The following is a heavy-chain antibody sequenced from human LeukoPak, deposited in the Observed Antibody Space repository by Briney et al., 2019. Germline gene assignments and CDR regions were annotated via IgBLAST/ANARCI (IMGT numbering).Heavy chain of an antibody. Sequence: QPGGSLRLSCAASGFTFSSYAMSWVRQAPGKGLEWVANIKQDGSEKYYVDSVKGRFTISRDNAKNSLYLQMNSLRAEDTAVYYCARDPMGARGNYWGQGTLVTVSS. CDR2: IKQDGSEK. CDR3: ARDPMGARGNY. CDR1: GFTFSSYA. J-gene: IGHJ4*02. V-gene: IGHV3-7*01. D-gene: IGHD1-26*01.